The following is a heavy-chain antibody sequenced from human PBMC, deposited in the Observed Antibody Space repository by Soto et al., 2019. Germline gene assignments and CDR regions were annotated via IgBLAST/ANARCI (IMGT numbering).Heavy chain of an antibody. V-gene: IGHV4-34*01. D-gene: IGHD6-19*01. CDR2: INHSGNT. J-gene: IGHJ4*02. Sequence: PSETLSLTCAVYGKSLSGYYWSWIRQPPGKALEWIGEINHSGNTYYNPSLKSRVTISVDTSKNQFSLKLSSVTAADTAVYYCASPTRGKYSSGKIDYWGQGTLVTVSS. CDR3: ASPTRGKYSSGKIDY. CDR1: GKSLSGYY.